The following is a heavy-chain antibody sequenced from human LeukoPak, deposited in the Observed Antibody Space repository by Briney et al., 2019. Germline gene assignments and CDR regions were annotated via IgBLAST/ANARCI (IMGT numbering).Heavy chain of an antibody. CDR1: GFIFSDFW. CDR2: IKGDGSEG. J-gene: IGHJ4*02. Sequence: GGSLRLSCAAPGFIFSDFWMTWVRQAPGKGLEWVANIKGDGSEGNYVDSVKGRFTISRDNAKNSLYLQMNSLRAEDTAVYYCARETPRRGETRDGYRWGQGTLVTVSS. D-gene: IGHD5-24*01. CDR3: ARETPRRGETRDGYR. V-gene: IGHV3-7*01.